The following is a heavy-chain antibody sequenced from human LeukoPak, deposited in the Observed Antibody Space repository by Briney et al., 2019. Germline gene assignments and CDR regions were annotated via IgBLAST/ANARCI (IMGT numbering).Heavy chain of an antibody. V-gene: IGHV3-33*06. J-gene: IGHJ3*02. CDR3: AKDRLEVVTGDDAFDI. CDR2: IWYDGSNK. CDR1: GFTFNSYW. D-gene: IGHD2-21*02. Sequence: GGSLRLSCAASGFTFNSYWMSWVRQAPGKGLEWVAVIWYDGSNKYYADSVKGRFTISRDNSKNTLYLQMNSLRAEDTAVYYCAKDRLEVVTGDDAFDIWGQGTMVTVSS.